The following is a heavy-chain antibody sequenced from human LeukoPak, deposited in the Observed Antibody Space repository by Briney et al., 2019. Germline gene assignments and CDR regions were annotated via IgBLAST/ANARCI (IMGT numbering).Heavy chain of an antibody. CDR3: VRPHSVVVTGTDGWFDS. D-gene: IGHD2-21*02. Sequence: GGSLRLSCAASRFNFNSFVMGWVRQPPGKGLEWVSSISTSSGYIFYADSLKGRVTTSRDNAKNSPYLQMNSLRAEDTAVYYCVRPHSVVVTGTDGWFDSWGQGTLVTVSS. V-gene: IGHV3-21*06. CDR1: RFNFNSFV. J-gene: IGHJ5*01. CDR2: ISTSSGYI.